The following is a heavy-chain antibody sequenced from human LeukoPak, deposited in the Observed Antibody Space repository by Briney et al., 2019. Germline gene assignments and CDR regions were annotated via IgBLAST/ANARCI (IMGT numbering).Heavy chain of an antibody. CDR3: ARLGRDGYNSLYRGAY. CDR2: ISPSGGST. Sequence: ASVKVSCKAFGYTFTSNYMHWVRQAPGQGPEWMGVISPSGGSTTYAQKFQGRVTLTRDMSTSTDYLELSSLRSEDTAVYYCARLGRDGYNSLYRGAYWGQGTLVTVSS. V-gene: IGHV1-46*01. J-gene: IGHJ4*02. CDR1: GYTFTSNY. D-gene: IGHD5-24*01.